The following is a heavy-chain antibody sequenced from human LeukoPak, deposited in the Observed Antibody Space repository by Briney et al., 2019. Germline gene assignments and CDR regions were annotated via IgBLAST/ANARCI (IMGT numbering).Heavy chain of an antibody. J-gene: IGHJ4*02. Sequence: PGRSLRLSCAASGFTFSSYAMHWVRQAPGKGLEYVSAISSNGGSTFYANSVKGRFTISGDNSKNTLYLQMGSLRAEDMAVYYCWRDFGMATIYWGQGTLVTVSS. CDR3: WRDFGMATIY. CDR1: GFTFSSYA. D-gene: IGHD5-12*01. CDR2: ISSNGGST. V-gene: IGHV3-64*01.